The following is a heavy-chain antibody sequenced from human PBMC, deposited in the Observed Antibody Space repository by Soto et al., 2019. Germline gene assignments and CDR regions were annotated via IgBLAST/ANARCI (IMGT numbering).Heavy chain of an antibody. CDR3: AKEDNDTYGFDY. V-gene: IGHV3-30*18. J-gene: IGHJ4*02. D-gene: IGHD3-9*01. CDR1: GFTFSSYG. CDR2: ISYDGSNK. Sequence: PGGSLRLSCAASGFTFSSYGMHWVRQAPGKGLEWVAVISYDGSNKYYADSVKGRFTISRDNSKNTLYLQMNSLRAEDTAVYYCAKEDNDTYGFDYWGQGTLVTVSS.